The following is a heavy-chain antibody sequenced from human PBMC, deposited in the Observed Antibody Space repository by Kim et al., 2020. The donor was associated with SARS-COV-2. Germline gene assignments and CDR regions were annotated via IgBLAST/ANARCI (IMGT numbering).Heavy chain of an antibody. CDR3: AREPPEGYYYDSSGAGYFDF. CDR1: GYTFTNYG. CDR2: ISAYNGNS. Sequence: ASVKVSCKASGYTFTNYGISWVRQAPGQGLEWMGWISAYNGNSNYAQKLQGRVTMTTDTSTSIAYMELRSLRSDDTAVYYCAREPPEGYYYDSSGAGYFDFWGQGTLVTVSS. D-gene: IGHD3-22*01. J-gene: IGHJ4*02. V-gene: IGHV1-18*01.